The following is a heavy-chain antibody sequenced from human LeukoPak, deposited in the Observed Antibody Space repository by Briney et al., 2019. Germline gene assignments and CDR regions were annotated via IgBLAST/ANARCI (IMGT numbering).Heavy chain of an antibody. Sequence: GGSLRLSCAASGFTFSSYGIHWVRQAPGKGLEWVAFIRNDARNKYYADSVEGRFSISRDNSKNTLWLQMNSLRDEDTAVYYCASLKQLVPGYYYYYMDVWGKGTTVTVSS. D-gene: IGHD6-6*01. J-gene: IGHJ6*03. CDR3: ASLKQLVPGYYYYYMDV. CDR2: IRNDARNK. CDR1: GFTFSSYG. V-gene: IGHV3-30*02.